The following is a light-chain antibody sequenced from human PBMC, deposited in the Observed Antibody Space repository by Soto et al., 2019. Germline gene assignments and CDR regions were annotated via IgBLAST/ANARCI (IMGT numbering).Light chain of an antibody. CDR3: QQYYSVPVT. Sequence: DIVMTQSPDSLAVSLGERATINCKSSQSVLYSSNNKNYLAWYRQKPGQPPKLLIYWASTRDSGVPGRFSGSGSGTDFTLTISSLQAEDVAVYYCQQYYSVPVTFGGGTKVEIK. V-gene: IGKV4-1*01. J-gene: IGKJ4*01. CDR2: WAS. CDR1: QSVLYSSNNKNY.